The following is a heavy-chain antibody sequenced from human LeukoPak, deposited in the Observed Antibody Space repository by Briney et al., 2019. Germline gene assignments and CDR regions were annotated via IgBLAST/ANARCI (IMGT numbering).Heavy chain of an antibody. CDR3: ARSAGHCSNGICFTDYYMDV. J-gene: IGHJ6*03. Sequence: ASVQVSCKASGYSFTERYIYWVRQAPGQGLEWVGRINCNSGDANSAQKFQGRVTMTRDTSVSTAYMDLSSVTSDDTAVYFCARSAGHCSNGICFTDYYMDVWGRGTTVTVSS. CDR2: INCNSGDA. D-gene: IGHD2-8*01. CDR1: GYSFTERY. V-gene: IGHV1-2*02.